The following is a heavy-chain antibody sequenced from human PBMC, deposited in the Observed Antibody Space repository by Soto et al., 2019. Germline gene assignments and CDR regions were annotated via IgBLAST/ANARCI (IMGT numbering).Heavy chain of an antibody. D-gene: IGHD3-10*01. J-gene: IGHJ6*02. Sequence: SETLSLTCAVYGGSFSGYYWSWIRQPPGKGLEWIGEINHSGSTNYNPSLKSRVTISVDTSKNQFSLKLSSVTAADTAVYYCARITMVRGVVYYYYYGMDVWGHGTTVTVSS. CDR1: GGSFSGYY. V-gene: IGHV4-34*01. CDR3: ARITMVRGVVYYYYYGMDV. CDR2: INHSGST.